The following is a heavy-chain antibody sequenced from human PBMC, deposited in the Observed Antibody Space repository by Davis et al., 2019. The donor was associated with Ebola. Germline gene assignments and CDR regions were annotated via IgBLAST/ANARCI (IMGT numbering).Heavy chain of an antibody. CDR2: INHSGIS. CDR1: GGSFSGYY. CDR3: AREVTLNIAPRFDP. D-gene: IGHD2-21*02. Sequence: SETLSLTCAVYGGSFSGYYWSWIRQPPGKGLEWIGEINHSGISKYSPSLKSRVTVSVDTSKNQFSLRLTSVTAADTAVYYCAREVTLNIAPRFDPWGQGTLVTVSS. J-gene: IGHJ5*02. V-gene: IGHV4-34*01.